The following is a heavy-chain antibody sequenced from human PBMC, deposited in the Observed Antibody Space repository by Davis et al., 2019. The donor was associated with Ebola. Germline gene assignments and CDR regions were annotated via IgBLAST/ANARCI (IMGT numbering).Heavy chain of an antibody. J-gene: IGHJ4*02. Sequence: AASVKVSCKASGGTFSSYAISWVRQVPGQGLEWMGGIIPIFGTANYAQKFQGRVTITADKSTSTAYMELSSLRSEDTAVYYCARGEGYCSGGSCPPGLYWGQGTLVTVSS. CDR2: IIPIFGTA. V-gene: IGHV1-69*06. CDR3: ARGEGYCSGGSCPPGLY. D-gene: IGHD2-15*01. CDR1: GGTFSSYA.